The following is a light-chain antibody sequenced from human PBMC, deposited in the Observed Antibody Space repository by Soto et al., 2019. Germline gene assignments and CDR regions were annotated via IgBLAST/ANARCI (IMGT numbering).Light chain of an antibody. Sequence: EIVLTQSPGTLSLSPGERATLSCRASHSVSSSYLAWYQQKPGQAPRLLIYGASSRATGIPDRLRGRGSGTDFTLSISRPEPEDFAVYYCQQCGGSPPITFGQGTRLEIK. J-gene: IGKJ5*01. V-gene: IGKV3-20*01. CDR2: GAS. CDR3: QQCGGSPPIT. CDR1: HSVSSSY.